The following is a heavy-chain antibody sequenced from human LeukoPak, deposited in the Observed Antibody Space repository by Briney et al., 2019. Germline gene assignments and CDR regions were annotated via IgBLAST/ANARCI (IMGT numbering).Heavy chain of an antibody. CDR1: GGTFSSYA. CDR2: IIPIFGTA. D-gene: IGHD2-2*01. CDR3: ARERFVGGVPAAIGY. Sequence: SVKVSCKASGGTFSSYAISWVRQAPGQGLEWMGEIIPIFGTANYAQKFQGRVTITADESTSTAYMELSSLRSEDTAVYYCARERFVGGVPAAIGYWGQGTLVTVSS. V-gene: IGHV1-69*13. J-gene: IGHJ4*02.